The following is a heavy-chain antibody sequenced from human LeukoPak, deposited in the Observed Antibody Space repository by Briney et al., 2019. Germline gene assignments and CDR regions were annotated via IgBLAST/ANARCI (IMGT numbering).Heavy chain of an antibody. CDR1: GFTFSSYG. J-gene: IGHJ4*02. CDR3: ANNGPFDY. Sequence: GRSLRLSCAGSGFTFSSYGMHWVRQAPGKGLEWVAVIWYDGSNKYYADSVKGRFTISRDNSKNTLYLQMNSLRAEDTAIYYCANNGPFDYWGQGTLVTVSS. V-gene: IGHV3-33*06. CDR2: IWYDGSNK.